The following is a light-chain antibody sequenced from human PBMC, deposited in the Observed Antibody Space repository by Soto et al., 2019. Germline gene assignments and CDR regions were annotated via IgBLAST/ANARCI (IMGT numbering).Light chain of an antibody. CDR1: HNDIGTYDY. CDR3: SSFTSNRIYV. CDR2: GVT. Sequence: QFALAQPTSVSGSPGQSITISCTGNHNDIGTYDYVSWYQQHPGRAPRLLIHGVTTRPSGISDRFSASKSGLTASLTISGLQPEDEADYYCSSFTSNRIYVFGPGTKVTVL. V-gene: IGLV2-14*03. J-gene: IGLJ1*01.